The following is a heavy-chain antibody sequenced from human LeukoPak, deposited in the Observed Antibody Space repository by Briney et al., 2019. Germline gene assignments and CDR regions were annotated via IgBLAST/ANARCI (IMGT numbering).Heavy chain of an antibody. Sequence: GGSLRLSCAASGFIFSDYSMHWVRQAPGKGLEWVSSISSGYTYKYLADSVKGRFTISRDNAKNSLYLQMNSLRTEDSAVYYCTRGPTLIGVAGTWPLDYWGQGTLVTVSS. J-gene: IGHJ4*02. V-gene: IGHV3-21*06. D-gene: IGHD6-19*01. CDR2: ISSGYTYK. CDR3: TRGPTLIGVAGTWPLDY. CDR1: GFIFSDYS.